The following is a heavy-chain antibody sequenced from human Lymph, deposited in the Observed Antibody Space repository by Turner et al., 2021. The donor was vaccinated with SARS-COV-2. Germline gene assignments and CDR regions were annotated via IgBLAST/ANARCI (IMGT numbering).Heavy chain of an antibody. J-gene: IGHJ4*02. CDR1: GFTFSSHA. Sequence: QVQLVAFGGGVVQSGGSLRLLRAGSGFTFSSHAMHWVRQPPGKGREWVAVRCDDGSNKDYADSVKGRFTISRDKSKNTQYLQMNSLRAEDTAEYDCARGLGSSGYSGGFDYWGQGTLVTVSS. CDR2: RCDDGSNK. CDR3: ARGLGSSGYSGGFDY. V-gene: IGHV3-33*01. D-gene: IGHD6-13*01.